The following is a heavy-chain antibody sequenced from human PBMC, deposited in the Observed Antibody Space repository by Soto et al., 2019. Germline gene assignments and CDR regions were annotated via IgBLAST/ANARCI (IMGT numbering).Heavy chain of an antibody. CDR1: GFTFSRYG. CDR3: ARAMSDCSFAL. Sequence: QEQLVESGGGVVQPGGSLRLSCEASGFTFSRYGMHWVRQAPGKGLEWVAVVWFDGVNKYYADSVKGRITVSRDNSKNTVYLQMHSLRAEDTAVYYCARAMSDCSFALWGRGTLVTVFS. J-gene: IGHJ2*01. CDR2: VWFDGVNK. V-gene: IGHV3-33*01.